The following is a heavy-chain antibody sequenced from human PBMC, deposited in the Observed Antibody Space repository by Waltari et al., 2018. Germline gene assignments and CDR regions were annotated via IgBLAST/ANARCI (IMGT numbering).Heavy chain of an antibody. J-gene: IGHJ3*02. CDR3: ATDYDGNAYVAFDI. CDR2: IYSGGSGGNT. D-gene: IGHD3-22*01. CDR1: GFTVSSNY. Sequence: EVPLVETGGGLIQPGRSLMLYCAAHGFTVSSNYITWVRQAPWTGLEWVSVIYSGGSGGNTYYADSVKGRFTISRDNSKNTLYLQMNGLRAEDTAMYYCATDYDGNAYVAFDIWGQGTMVTVSS. V-gene: IGHV3-53*02.